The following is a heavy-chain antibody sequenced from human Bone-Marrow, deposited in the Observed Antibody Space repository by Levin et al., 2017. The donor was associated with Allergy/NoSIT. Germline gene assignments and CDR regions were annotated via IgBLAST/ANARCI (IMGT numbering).Heavy chain of an antibody. J-gene: IGHJ4*02. V-gene: IGHV3-48*04. Sequence: GGSLRLSCAASGFTFTSYSMNWVRQAPGKGLEWISYISSSGSARYYADSVQGRYTVSRDNAKNLLYLQMNSLSGEDTAVYYCAKDRGNDYGCFDSWGQGTPVTVSS. D-gene: IGHD5-12*01. CDR3: AKDRGNDYGCFDS. CDR2: ISSSGSAR. CDR1: GFTFTSYS.